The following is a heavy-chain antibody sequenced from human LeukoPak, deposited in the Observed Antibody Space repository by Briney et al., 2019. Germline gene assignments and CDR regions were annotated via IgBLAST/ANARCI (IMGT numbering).Heavy chain of an antibody. CDR3: AREGGGLGYFDS. CDR1: GYTFTNYG. D-gene: IGHD3-16*01. CDR2: ISASNGDT. V-gene: IGHV1-18*01. Sequence: ASVKVSCKASGYTFTNYGITWVRQAPGQGLEWMGWISASNGDTHYSEKFQDRITVTTDTSTSTAYMELRSLVSDDTAVYYCAREGGGLGYFDSWGQGTLVTVSS. J-gene: IGHJ4*02.